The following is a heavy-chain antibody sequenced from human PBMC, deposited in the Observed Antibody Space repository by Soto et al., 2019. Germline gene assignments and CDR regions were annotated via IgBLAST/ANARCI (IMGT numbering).Heavy chain of an antibody. CDR3: APLSVSLSGPYGIHV. Sequence: SETLSLTCSVAGYSVSSSDYYWAWIRQPPGKELEWLGSMLYSGLTYYNPSLKSRVTLSVDTSKNQFSVRLNSVTASDTAVYYCAPLSVSLSGPYGIHVWGQGTTVTVSS. J-gene: IGHJ6*02. D-gene: IGHD2-15*01. CDR1: GYSVSSSDYY. CDR2: MLYSGLT. V-gene: IGHV4-39*01.